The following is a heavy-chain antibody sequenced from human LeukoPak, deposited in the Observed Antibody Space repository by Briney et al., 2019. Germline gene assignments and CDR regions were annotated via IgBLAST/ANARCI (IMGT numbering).Heavy chain of an antibody. V-gene: IGHV4-59*01. J-gene: IGHJ5*02. Sequence: SETLSLTCTVSGGSISSYYWSWIRQPPGKGLEWIGYIYYSGSTNYNPSLKSRVTISVDTSKNQFSLKLSSVTAADTAVYYCARAQGYNWFDPWGQGTLVTVSS. CDR3: ARAQGYNWFDP. CDR1: GGSISSYY. CDR2: IYYSGST.